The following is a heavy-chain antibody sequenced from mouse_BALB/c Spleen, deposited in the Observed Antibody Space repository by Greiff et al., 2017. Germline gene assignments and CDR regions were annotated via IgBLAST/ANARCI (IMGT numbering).Heavy chain of an antibody. J-gene: IGHJ4*01. V-gene: IGHV5-4*02. D-gene: IGHD1-1*01. CDR3: ARPYYYGSRYAMDY. CDR1: GFTFSDYY. Sequence: EVHLVESGGGLVKPGGSLKLSCAASGFTFSDYYMYWVRQTPEKRLEWVATISDGGSYTYYPDSVKGRFTISRDNAKNNLYLQMSSLKSEDTAMYYCARPYYYGSRYAMDYWGQGTSVTVSS. CDR2: ISDGGSYT.